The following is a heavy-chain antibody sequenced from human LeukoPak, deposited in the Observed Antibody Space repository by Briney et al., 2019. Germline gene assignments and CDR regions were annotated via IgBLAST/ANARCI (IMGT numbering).Heavy chain of an antibody. CDR3: TKDPNGDYIGAFDP. CDR1: GFTFSNYW. J-gene: IGHJ5*02. V-gene: IGHV3-23*01. D-gene: IGHD4-17*01. Sequence: PGGSLRLSCAASGFTFSNYWMTWVRQAPGKGLEWVSSITGGHYATYNTDSVKGRFTISRGNAKNTLYLQMNSLRADDTAIYYCTKDPNGDYIGAFDPWGQGTLVTVSS. CDR2: ITGGHYAT.